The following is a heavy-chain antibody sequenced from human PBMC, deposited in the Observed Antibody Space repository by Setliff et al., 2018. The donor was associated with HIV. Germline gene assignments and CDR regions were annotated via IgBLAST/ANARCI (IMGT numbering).Heavy chain of an antibody. D-gene: IGHD3-22*01. V-gene: IGHV1-46*01. CDR2: INPSGGRT. CDR3: ARDRYYDSSGYYWFDAFDI. Sequence: ASVKVSCKASGYTFTNYYIHWVRQAPGQGLEWMGLINPSGGRTSYAQKFQGRVTMTRDTSISTAYMELSRLRSDDTAVYYCARDRYYDSSGYYWFDAFDIWGQGTMVTVSS. J-gene: IGHJ3*02. CDR1: GYTFTNYY.